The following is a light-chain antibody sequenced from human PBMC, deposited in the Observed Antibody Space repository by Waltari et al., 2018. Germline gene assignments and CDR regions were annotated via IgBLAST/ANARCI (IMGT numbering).Light chain of an antibody. CDR2: GNN. CDR3: SSWDGSLSGLV. Sequence: QSVLTQPPSAPATAGQRVTISCSGSGANIGTNTANWYQQVPGTAPKLVIYGNNQRPPGVPDRISGSKSGTSGSLAISGLRSEYEADYYCSSWDGSLSGLVFGGGTRLTVL. CDR1: GANIGTNT. V-gene: IGLV1-44*01. J-gene: IGLJ2*01.